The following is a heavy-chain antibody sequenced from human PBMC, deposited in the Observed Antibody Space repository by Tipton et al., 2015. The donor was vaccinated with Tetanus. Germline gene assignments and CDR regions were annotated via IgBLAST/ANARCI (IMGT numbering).Heavy chain of an antibody. CDR3: ARGGGNTMFRGGEFVHSYYSQGMDV. J-gene: IGHJ6*02. D-gene: IGHD3-10*01. Sequence: LRLSCAVSGGSVSNGGYSWSWIRQPPGKGLECIGYISHSGRTYYNPSLNSRVTISLDRSKNQFSLKLTSVTAADTAVYYCARGGGNTMFRGGEFVHSYYSQGMDVWGQGTTVTASS. CDR1: GGSVSNGGYS. V-gene: IGHV4-30-2*01. CDR2: ISHSGRT.